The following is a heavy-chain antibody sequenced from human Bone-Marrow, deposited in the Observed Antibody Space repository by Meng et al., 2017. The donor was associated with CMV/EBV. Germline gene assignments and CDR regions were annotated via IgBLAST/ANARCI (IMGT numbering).Heavy chain of an antibody. CDR3: ARDRVATSVSGLDY. CDR1: GFTFRNSA. D-gene: IGHD4-11*01. CDR2: ISYDGIDT. J-gene: IGHJ4*02. V-gene: IGHV3-30*04. Sequence: ASGFTFRNSAMPWVRQAPGKGLEWVAVISYDGIDTYYSDSVKGRYTISRDNSMNTLYLQMNSLRAEDTAVYYCARDRVATSVSGLDYWGQGTLVTVSS.